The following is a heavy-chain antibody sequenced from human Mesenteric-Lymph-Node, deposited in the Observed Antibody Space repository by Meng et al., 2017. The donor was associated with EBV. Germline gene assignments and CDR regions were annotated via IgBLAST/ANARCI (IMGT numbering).Heavy chain of an antibody. CDR2: IKSKTDGGTT. CDR3: TKYSSSERGH. Sequence: EVQLVESGGGWVKPGGSLRLSCAASGLTLSNAWMSWVRQAPGKGLEWVGRIKSKTDGGTTDYAAPVKGRFTISRDDSKNTLYLQMNSLKTEDTAVYYCTKYSSSERGHWGQGTLVTVSS. V-gene: IGHV3-15*01. CDR1: GLTLSNAW. J-gene: IGHJ4*02. D-gene: IGHD6-6*01.